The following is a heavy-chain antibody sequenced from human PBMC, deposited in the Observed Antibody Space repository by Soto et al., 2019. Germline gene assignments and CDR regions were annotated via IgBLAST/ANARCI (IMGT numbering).Heavy chain of an antibody. D-gene: IGHD4-17*01. CDR2: INGYNGKT. Sequence: QVQLVQSGAEVRKPGASVKVSCKTSGYTFTNYGINWVRQAPGQGLEWMGWINGYNGKTNYAQRVQGRVTLTTDTSTTTAYMQLRSLRSDDTAIYSCARGPDPTYADHWGQGTLVTVSS. V-gene: IGHV1-18*01. J-gene: IGHJ4*02. CDR1: GYTFTNYG. CDR3: ARGPDPTYADH.